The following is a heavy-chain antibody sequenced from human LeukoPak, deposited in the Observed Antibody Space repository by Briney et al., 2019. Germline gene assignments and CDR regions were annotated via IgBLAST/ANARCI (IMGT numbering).Heavy chain of an antibody. CDR2: VTRSGRA. D-gene: IGHD2-15*01. V-gene: IGHV4-34*01. CDR1: GGSFSGYY. J-gene: IGHJ5*02. Sequence: SETLSLTCAVYGGSFSGYYWSWIRQPPGKGLEWIGEVTRSGRANSNPSLKSRVTISLDTAKNQFSLSLSSVTAADTAVYYCARKTYCSGGRCYGENWFDPWGQGTLVTVSS. CDR3: ARKTYCSGGRCYGENWFDP.